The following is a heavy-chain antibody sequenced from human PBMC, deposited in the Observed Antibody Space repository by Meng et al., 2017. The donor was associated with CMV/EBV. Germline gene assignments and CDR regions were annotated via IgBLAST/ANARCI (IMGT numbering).Heavy chain of an antibody. CDR1: SSYY. V-gene: IGHV4-39*07. CDR3: ARDLGGYCSSTSCRPNWFDP. CDR2: IYYSGSN. Sequence: SSYYWGSIRQPPGKGLEWIGSIYYSGSNYYNPSLKSRVTISVDTSKNQFSLKLSSVTAADTAVYYCARDLGGYCSSTSCRPNWFDPWGQGTLVTVSS. J-gene: IGHJ5*02. D-gene: IGHD2-2*01.